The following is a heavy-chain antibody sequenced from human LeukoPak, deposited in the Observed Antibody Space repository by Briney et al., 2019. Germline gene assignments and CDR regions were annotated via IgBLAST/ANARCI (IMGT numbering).Heavy chain of an antibody. CDR2: IYYSGST. CDR1: GGSISSYY. D-gene: IGHD5-18*01. V-gene: IGHV4-59*08. CDR3: ARLAYSYGYMQI. J-gene: IGHJ3*02. Sequence: SETLSLTCTVSGGSISSYYWSWIRQPPGKGLEWIGYIYYSGSTNYNPSLKSRVTISVDTSKNQFSLKLSSVTAADTAVYYCARLAYSYGYMQIWGQGTMVTVSS.